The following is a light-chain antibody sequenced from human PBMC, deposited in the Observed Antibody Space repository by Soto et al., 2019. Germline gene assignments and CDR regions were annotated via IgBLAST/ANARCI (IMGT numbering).Light chain of an antibody. CDR1: QSGSSSY. CDR2: GAS. CDR3: QQYGNSPWT. Sequence: EIVLTQSPGTLSLCPGERATLSCRASQSGSSSYLAWYQQKPGQAPRLLIYGASSRATGIPDRFSGSGSGTDFTLTISRLEPEDFAVYYCQQYGNSPWTFGQGTKVEIK. V-gene: IGKV3-20*01. J-gene: IGKJ1*01.